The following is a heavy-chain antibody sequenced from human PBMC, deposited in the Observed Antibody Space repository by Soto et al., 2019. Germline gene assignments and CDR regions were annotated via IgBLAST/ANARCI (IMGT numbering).Heavy chain of an antibody. D-gene: IGHD3-22*01. CDR1: GYIFASYG. J-gene: IGHJ4*02. CDR2: ISAYSGNT. V-gene: IGHV1-18*01. Sequence: GASVKSCKASGYIFASYGISWVRQAPGQGLEWMGWISAYSGNTNYAQNFQGRVTMTEDTSTSTAYMELRSLRSDDTAVFYCARDIFYYESSGYLSDYWGQGTLVTVSS. CDR3: ARDIFYYESSGYLSDY.